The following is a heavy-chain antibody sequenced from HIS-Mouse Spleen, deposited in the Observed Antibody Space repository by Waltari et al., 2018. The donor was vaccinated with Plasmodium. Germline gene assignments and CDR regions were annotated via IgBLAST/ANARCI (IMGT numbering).Heavy chain of an antibody. D-gene: IGHD6-13*01. CDR3: ASSWYWYFDL. CDR1: GFTFSSYW. J-gene: IGHJ2*01. Sequence: EVQLVESGGGLVQPGGSLRLFCAASGFTFSSYWMSWVRQAPGTGLGWVSNIKQDGSEKYYVDSGKGRFTISRDNAKNSLYLQMNSLRAEDTAVYYCASSWYWYFDLWGRGTLVTVSS. CDR2: IKQDGSEK. V-gene: IGHV3-7*01.